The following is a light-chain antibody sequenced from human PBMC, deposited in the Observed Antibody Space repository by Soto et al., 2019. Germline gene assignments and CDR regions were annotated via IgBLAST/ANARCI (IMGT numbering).Light chain of an antibody. V-gene: IGKV3-20*01. CDR3: QQYSSSPMT. J-gene: IGKJ1*01. Sequence: EVVLTQSPGTLSLSPGERSTLSCRASQSVSNNYLAWYQQKPGQAPRLVIYDASSRATGIPDRFSASGSGTDFTLTISRLEPEDFAVYFCQQYSSSPMTFGQGTKVDI. CDR1: QSVSNNY. CDR2: DAS.